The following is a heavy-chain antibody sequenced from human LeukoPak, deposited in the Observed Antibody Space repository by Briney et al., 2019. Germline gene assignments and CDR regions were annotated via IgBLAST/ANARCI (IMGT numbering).Heavy chain of an antibody. CDR2: INHSGST. CDR3: ARGHVVAGTGYNFDY. V-gene: IGHV4-34*01. Sequence: SETLSLTCAVYGGSFSGYYWSWIRQPPGKGLEWIGEINHSGSTNYSPSLKSRVTISVDTSKNQFSLKMSSVSAADTAVYYCARGHVVAGTGYNFDYWGQGTLVTVSS. D-gene: IGHD6-19*01. CDR1: GGSFSGYY. J-gene: IGHJ4*02.